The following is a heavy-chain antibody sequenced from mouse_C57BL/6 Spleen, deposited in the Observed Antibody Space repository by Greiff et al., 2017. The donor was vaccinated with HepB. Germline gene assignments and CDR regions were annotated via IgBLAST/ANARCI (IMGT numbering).Heavy chain of an antibody. V-gene: IGHV5-17*01. CDR1: GFTFSDYG. CDR3: ARGSWYFDV. Sequence: EVQLVESGGGLVKPGGSLKLSCAASGFTFSDYGMHWVRQAPEQGLEWVAYISSGSSTIYYADTVKGRFTISRDNAKNTLFLQMTSLRSEDTAMYYCARGSWYFDVWGTGTTVTVSS. CDR2: ISSGSSTI. J-gene: IGHJ1*03.